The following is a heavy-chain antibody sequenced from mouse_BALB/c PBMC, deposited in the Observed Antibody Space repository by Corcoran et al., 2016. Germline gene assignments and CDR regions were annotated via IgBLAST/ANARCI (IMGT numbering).Heavy chain of an antibody. J-gene: IGHJ4*01. CDR2: INNYTGEP. V-gene: IGHV9-3-1*01. Sequence: QIKWVKYGHERKKPGETVKISCKASGNTFTNNGMNWVRQAPGKGLKWMGWINNYTGEPTYADDFKGRFAFSLETSASTAYLQINNLKNEDTATYFCAREPYAMDYWGPGTSVTVSS. CDR3: AREPYAMDY. CDR1: GNTFTNNG.